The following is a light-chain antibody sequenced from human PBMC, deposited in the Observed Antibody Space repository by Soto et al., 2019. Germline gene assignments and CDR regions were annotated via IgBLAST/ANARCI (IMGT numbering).Light chain of an antibody. J-gene: IGLJ1*01. Sequence: QSALTQPPSVSGSPGQSVTISCTGSSSDVGSDKRVTWYHQTAGQAPKLLIYEVHNRPSGVPDRFSGSKSGNTASLTISGLQNEDEADYYCSSYAARTTFVFGTGTKVTVL. CDR1: SSDVGSDKR. V-gene: IGLV2-18*02. CDR2: EVH. CDR3: SSYAARTTFV.